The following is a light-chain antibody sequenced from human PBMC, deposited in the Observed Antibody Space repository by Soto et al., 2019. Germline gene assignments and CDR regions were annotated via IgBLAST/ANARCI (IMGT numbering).Light chain of an antibody. J-gene: IGKJ1*01. CDR1: QSVSNY. CDR3: QHRSNRGT. Sequence: EIVLTQSPGTLSLSPGERATISCRASQSVSNYLAWYQQKPGQSPRLLIYGASNRATGIPARFSGSGSGTIFTLTVSSLEPEDFAVYYCQHRSNRGTFGQGTKV. CDR2: GAS. V-gene: IGKV3-11*01.